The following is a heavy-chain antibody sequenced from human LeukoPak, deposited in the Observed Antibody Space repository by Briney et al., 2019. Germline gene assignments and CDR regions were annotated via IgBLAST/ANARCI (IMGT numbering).Heavy chain of an antibody. Sequence: PGGSLRLSCAASGFTFSSYVMHWVRQAPDKGLEWVAFIRYDGSNKYYSDSVKGRFTISRDNANNLLFLQMSSLRAEDTAVYFCAGLRRAYYYYMDVWGKGTTVTVSS. V-gene: IGHV3-30*02. CDR1: GFTFSSYV. J-gene: IGHJ6*03. D-gene: IGHD3/OR15-3a*01. CDR3: AGLRRAYYYYMDV. CDR2: IRYDGSNK.